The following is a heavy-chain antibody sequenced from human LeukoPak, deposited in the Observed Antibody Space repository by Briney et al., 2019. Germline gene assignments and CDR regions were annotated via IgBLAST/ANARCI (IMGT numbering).Heavy chain of an antibody. CDR3: ARAIAVAGTVSGELDY. D-gene: IGHD6-19*01. Sequence: GGSLRLFCAASGFTFSSYSMNWVRQAPGKGLEWVSSISSSSSYIYYADSVKGRFTISRDNAKNSLYLQMNSLRAEDTAVYYCARAIAVAGTVSGELDYWGQGTLVTVSS. V-gene: IGHV3-21*01. CDR1: GFTFSSYS. CDR2: ISSSSSYI. J-gene: IGHJ4*02.